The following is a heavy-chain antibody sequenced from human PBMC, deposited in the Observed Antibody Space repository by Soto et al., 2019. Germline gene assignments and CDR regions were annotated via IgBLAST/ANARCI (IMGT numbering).Heavy chain of an antibody. Sequence: SETLSLTCTVYGGSISSYHWSWIRQSAGKGLEWIGRIYTSGSTYYNPSLKSLVTISVDTSKNQFSLRLNSVTAADTSVYYCARRTVTMIYYYGMDVWGQGTTVTVSS. CDR1: GGSISSYH. CDR3: ARRTVTMIYYYGMDV. CDR2: IYTSGST. V-gene: IGHV4-4*07. D-gene: IGHD4-17*01. J-gene: IGHJ6*02.